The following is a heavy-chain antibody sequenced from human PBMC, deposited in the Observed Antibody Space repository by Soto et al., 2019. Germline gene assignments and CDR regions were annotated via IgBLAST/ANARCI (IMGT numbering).Heavy chain of an antibody. D-gene: IGHD3-10*01. Sequence: GSLRLSCAVSGFTFSSYWMSWVRQAPGKGLEWVANIKQDGSEKYYVDSVKGRFTISRDNAKNSLYLQMNSLRAEDTAVYYCARQSSTVTMVRGVIITLPNWLDPWGQGTLVTVSS. J-gene: IGHJ5*02. CDR3: ARQSSTVTMVRGVIITLPNWLDP. CDR2: IKQDGSEK. V-gene: IGHV3-7*05. CDR1: GFTFSSYW.